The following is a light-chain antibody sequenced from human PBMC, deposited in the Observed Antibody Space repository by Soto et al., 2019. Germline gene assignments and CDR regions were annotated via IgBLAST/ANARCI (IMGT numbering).Light chain of an antibody. CDR1: QDISSY. CDR2: AAS. J-gene: IGKJ1*01. Sequence: AIRMTQSPSSFSASTGDRVTITCRASQDISSYLAWYQLKPGKAPNLLIYAASTLQSGVPSRFSGSGSGTDFTLTISCLQSEDFATSYCQQYYNYPWAFGQGTKVEIK. CDR3: QQYYNYPWA. V-gene: IGKV1-8*01.